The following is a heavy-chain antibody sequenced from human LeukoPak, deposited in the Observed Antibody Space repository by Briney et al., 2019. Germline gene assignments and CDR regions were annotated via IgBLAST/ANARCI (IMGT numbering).Heavy chain of an antibody. CDR1: GGSFSGYY. CDR3: ARGRYYDFWSGYLYAFFLDY. J-gene: IGHJ4*02. V-gene: IGHV4-34*01. D-gene: IGHD3-3*01. Sequence: SETLSLTCTVYGGSFSGYYWCWIRQPPGKGLEGSGEINHSGSTNYNPSLKSRVTISIDTSKNQFSLKLSSVTAADTAVYYCARGRYYDFWSGYLYAFFLDYWGQGTLVTVSS. CDR2: INHSGST.